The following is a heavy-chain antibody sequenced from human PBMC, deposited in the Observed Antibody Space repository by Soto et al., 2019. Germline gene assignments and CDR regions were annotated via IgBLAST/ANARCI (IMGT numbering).Heavy chain of an antibody. CDR1: GFTFSSYG. CDR3: AKSEVQYELLGWLDP. Sequence: GGSLRLSCAASGFTFSSYGMHWVRQAPGKGLEWVAVISYDGSNKYYADSVKGRFIVSRDNSKNTVYLQMNSLTTEDTAVYYCAKSEVQYELLGWLDPWGQGTLVTVSS. V-gene: IGHV3-30*18. D-gene: IGHD2-2*01. J-gene: IGHJ5*02. CDR2: ISYDGSNK.